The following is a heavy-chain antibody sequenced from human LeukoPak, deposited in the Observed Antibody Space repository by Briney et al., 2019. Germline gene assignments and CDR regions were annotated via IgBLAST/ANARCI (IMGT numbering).Heavy chain of an antibody. Sequence: GGSLRLSCAASGLTFSSYAMHWVRQAPGKGLEWVAVISYDGSNKYSADSVKGRFTISRDNSKNTLYLQMNSLRAEDTAVYYCARSEDRMNTYYDFWSGYYPPLDYWGQGTLVTVSS. V-gene: IGHV3-30-3*01. CDR2: ISYDGSNK. CDR3: ARSEDRMNTYYDFWSGYYPPLDY. J-gene: IGHJ4*02. D-gene: IGHD3-3*01. CDR1: GLTFSSYA.